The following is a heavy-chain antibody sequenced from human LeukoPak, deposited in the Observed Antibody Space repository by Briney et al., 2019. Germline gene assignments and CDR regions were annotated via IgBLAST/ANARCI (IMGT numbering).Heavy chain of an antibody. D-gene: IGHD3-3*01. CDR2: VHSYTGDT. CDR3: AKARRISISGEVCPHWFET. Sequence: ASVKVSCKTSGYIFMTSGISCVRQAPGQGLEWVGWVHSYTGDTKYAQKFRGRVTITADTATSTGYMELRSLTSDDTAIYYCAKARRISISGEVCPHWFETWGQGTLVTVSS. CDR1: GYIFMTSG. V-gene: IGHV1-18*01. J-gene: IGHJ5*02.